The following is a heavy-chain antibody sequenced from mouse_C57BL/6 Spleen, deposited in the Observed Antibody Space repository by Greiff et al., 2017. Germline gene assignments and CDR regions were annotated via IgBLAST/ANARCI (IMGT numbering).Heavy chain of an antibody. D-gene: IGHD2-3*01. CDR1: GFTFTDYY. Sequence: EVKVVESGGGLVQPGGSLSLSCAASGFTFTDYYMSWVRQPPGKALEWLGFIRNKANGYTTEYSASVKGRFTISRDNSQSILYLQMNALRAEDSATYYCASLDGYYDAMDYWGQGTSVTVSS. J-gene: IGHJ4*01. CDR2: IRNKANGYTT. V-gene: IGHV7-3*01. CDR3: ASLDGYYDAMDY.